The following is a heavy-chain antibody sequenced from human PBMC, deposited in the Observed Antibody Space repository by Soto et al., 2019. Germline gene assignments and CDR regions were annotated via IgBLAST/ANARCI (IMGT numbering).Heavy chain of an antibody. D-gene: IGHD3-16*01. J-gene: IGHJ4*02. CDR3: VEWSNCTYVSLFDN. V-gene: IGHV3-64D*06. CDR2: ISSNGRSK. Sequence: EVQLVESGGGLVQPGGSLRLSCSASGFTLLSYAMHWVRQAPGKGLEYVSAISSNGRSKYYAYSVKGRFTTSRDNSQYTLYLQMSRLRAEDTSIAYGVEWSNCTYVSLFDNWGQGTLVTVSS. CDR1: GFTLLSYA.